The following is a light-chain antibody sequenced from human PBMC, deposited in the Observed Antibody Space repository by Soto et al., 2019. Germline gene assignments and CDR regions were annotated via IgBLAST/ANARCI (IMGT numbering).Light chain of an antibody. J-gene: IGLJ3*02. V-gene: IGLV1-36*01. CDR2: YDD. CDR1: SSNIGNND. CDR3: AAWDDSLNGWV. Sequence: QSVLTQPPSVSEAPRQRVTISCSGSSSNIGNNDVNWYQQHPGKAPKLLIYYDDLLPSGVSDRFSGSKSGTSASLAISGLQSEDEADYYCAAWDDSLNGWVFGGGTKLTVL.